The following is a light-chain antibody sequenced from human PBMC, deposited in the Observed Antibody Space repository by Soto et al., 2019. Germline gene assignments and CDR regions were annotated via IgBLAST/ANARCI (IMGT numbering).Light chain of an antibody. J-gene: IGLJ1*01. CDR1: TSNIGSNT. Sequence: QSVLTQPPSASGTPGQRVTISCSGGTSNIGSNTVNWYQQLPGTAPKLLIYSINQRPSGVPDRFSGSKSGTSASLAISGLQSEDEADYYCAAWDDSLNGPVFGTGTKLTVL. V-gene: IGLV1-44*01. CDR2: SIN. CDR3: AAWDDSLNGPV.